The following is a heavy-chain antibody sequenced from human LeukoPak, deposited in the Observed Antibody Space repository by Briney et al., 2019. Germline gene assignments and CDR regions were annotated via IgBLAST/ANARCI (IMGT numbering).Heavy chain of an antibody. J-gene: IGHJ5*02. Sequence: SETLSLTCTVSGGSISSSPYYWGWIRQPPGKGLEWIGSIYYSGTTHYSPSLESRVTISVDTSKNQFSLKVASVTAADTAIYYCAKGAGGFSYYNSFDPWGQGTLVTVSS. CDR3: AKGAGGFSYYNSFDP. D-gene: IGHD5-18*01. V-gene: IGHV4-39*07. CDR1: GGSISSSPYY. CDR2: IYYSGTT.